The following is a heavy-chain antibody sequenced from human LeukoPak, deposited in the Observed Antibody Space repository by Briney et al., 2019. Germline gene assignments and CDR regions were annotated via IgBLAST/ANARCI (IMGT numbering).Heavy chain of an antibody. CDR2: VSSDGSIT. CDR1: GFTFSSYW. CDR3: VRAVGGNDGRTFGY. V-gene: IGHV3-74*01. J-gene: IGHJ4*02. D-gene: IGHD3-3*01. Sequence: PGGSLRLSCAASGFTFSSYWMHWGRQAPGKGLVWVSSVSSDGSITDYTDSVKGRFTISRDNAKNTLYLQMNSLRAEDTAMYYCVRAVGGNDGRTFGYWAQGTLVTVSS.